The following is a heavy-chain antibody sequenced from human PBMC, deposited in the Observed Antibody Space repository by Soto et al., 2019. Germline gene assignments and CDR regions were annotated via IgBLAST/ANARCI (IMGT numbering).Heavy chain of an antibody. Sequence: SLRLSCAASGFTFGADWMTWVRQAPGKGLECVAHINEAGSEEYYVDSVKGRFTISRGNAKNSLYLQMNSLRAEDTAVYYCASYSYVSGSRSFDYWGQGTLVTVSS. V-gene: IGHV3-7*03. CDR1: GFTFGADW. J-gene: IGHJ4*02. CDR3: ASYSYVSGSRSFDY. CDR2: INEAGSEE. D-gene: IGHD3-10*01.